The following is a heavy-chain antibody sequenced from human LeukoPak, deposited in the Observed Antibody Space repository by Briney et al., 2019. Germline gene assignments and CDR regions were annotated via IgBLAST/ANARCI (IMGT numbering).Heavy chain of an antibody. J-gene: IGHJ4*02. Sequence: GASVKVSCKASGYTFTGYYMHWVRQAPGQGLEWMGWINPNSGGTNYAQKFQGRVTITADKSTSTAYMELSSLRSEDTAVYYCARAGEWELLYYWGQGTLVTVSS. CDR3: ARAGEWELLYY. CDR2: INPNSGGT. CDR1: GYTFTGYY. D-gene: IGHD1-26*01. V-gene: IGHV1-2*02.